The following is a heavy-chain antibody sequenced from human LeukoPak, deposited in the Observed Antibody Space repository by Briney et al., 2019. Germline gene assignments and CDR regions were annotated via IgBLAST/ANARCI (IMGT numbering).Heavy chain of an antibody. Sequence: GGSLRLSCAASGFIFNNYGLIWVRQAPGKGLEWVSAISNDGGGTQYADFVEGRFTISRDNSRNTLFLQMSSLRAEDTAVYYCAKGGRWLQFNYWGQGTLVTVSS. CDR2: ISNDGGGT. V-gene: IGHV3-23*01. D-gene: IGHD5-24*01. J-gene: IGHJ4*02. CDR1: GFIFNNYG. CDR3: AKGGRWLQFNY.